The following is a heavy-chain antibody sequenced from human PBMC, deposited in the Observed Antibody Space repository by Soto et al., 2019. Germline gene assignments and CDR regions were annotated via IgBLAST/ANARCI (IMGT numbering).Heavy chain of an antibody. CDR1: GGSISSGGYS. CDR3: ARVYYDSSGYYYDY. V-gene: IGHV4-30-2*01. D-gene: IGHD3-22*01. J-gene: IGHJ4*02. Sequence: SETLSLTCAVSGGSISSGGYSWSWIRQPPGKGLEWIGYIYHSGSTYYNPSLKSRVTISVDRSKNQFSLKLSSVTAADTAVYYCARVYYDSSGYYYDYWSQGTLVTVSS. CDR2: IYHSGST.